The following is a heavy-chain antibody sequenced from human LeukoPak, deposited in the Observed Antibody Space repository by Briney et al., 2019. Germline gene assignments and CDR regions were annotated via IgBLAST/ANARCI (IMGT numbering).Heavy chain of an antibody. V-gene: IGHV4-39*07. J-gene: IGHJ4*02. Sequence: SETLSLTCTVSGGSISSSSYYWGWIRQPPGKGLEWIGSIYYSGSTYYNPSLKSRFTISVDTSKNQFSLKLSSVTAADTAVYYCARDIGVTMIPPAYFDYWGQGTLVTVSS. CDR1: GGSISSSSYY. CDR2: IYYSGST. CDR3: ARDIGVTMIPPAYFDY. D-gene: IGHD3-22*01.